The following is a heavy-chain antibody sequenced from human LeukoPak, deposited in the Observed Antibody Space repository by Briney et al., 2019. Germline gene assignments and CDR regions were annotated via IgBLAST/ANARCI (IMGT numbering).Heavy chain of an antibody. CDR3: ARHGRGYSSSSFDY. CDR2: IYYSGST. CDR1: GGSISSYY. J-gene: IGHJ4*02. D-gene: IGHD6-6*01. V-gene: IGHV4-59*08. Sequence: PSETLSLTCTVSGGSISSYYWSWIRQPPGKGLEWIGYIYYSGSTNYNPSHKSRVTISVDTSKNQFSLKLSSVTAADTAVYYCARHGRGYSSSSFDYWGQGTLVTVSS.